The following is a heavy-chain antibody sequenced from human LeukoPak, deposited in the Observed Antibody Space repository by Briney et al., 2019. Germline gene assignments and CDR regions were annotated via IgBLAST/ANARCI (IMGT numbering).Heavy chain of an antibody. CDR1: GFTFSDYG. D-gene: IGHD7-27*01. CDR3: AKDGDAGTSYYFYYMDV. J-gene: IGHJ6*03. CDR2: IWHDGSNK. Sequence: GGSLRLSCAASGFTFSDYGMHWVRQAPGKGLEWVAVIWHDGSNKYYADSVQGRFTISRDSTKNTLYLQMNSLRAEDTAVYYCAKDGDAGTSYYFYYMDVWGKGTTVTVSS. V-gene: IGHV3-33*06.